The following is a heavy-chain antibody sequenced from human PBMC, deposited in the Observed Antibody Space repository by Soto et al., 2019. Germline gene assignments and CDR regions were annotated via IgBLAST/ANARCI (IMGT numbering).Heavy chain of an antibody. CDR2: IYYSGST. D-gene: IGHD2-2*01. V-gene: IGHV4-39*01. CDR3: ARCPSVPAAMTLEYYFDY. J-gene: IGHJ4*02. CDR1: GGSISSSSYY. Sequence: QLQLQESGPGLVKPSETLSLTCTVSGGSISSSSYYWGWIRQPPGKGLEWIGSIYYSGSTYYNPSLKSRVTISVDTSKNQFSLKLSSVTAADTAVYYCARCPSVPAAMTLEYYFDYWGQGTLVTVSS.